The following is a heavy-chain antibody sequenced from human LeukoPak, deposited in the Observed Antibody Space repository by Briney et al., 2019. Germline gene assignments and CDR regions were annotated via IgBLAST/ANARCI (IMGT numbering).Heavy chain of an antibody. CDR1: GFTFSSYW. V-gene: IGHV3-7*01. J-gene: IGHJ6*03. D-gene: IGHD3-3*01. Sequence: GGSLRLSCAASGFTFSSYWMSWVRQAPGKGLEWVANIKQDGSEKYYVDSVKGRFTISRDNAKNSLYLRMNSLRAEDTAVYYCARLNYDFWSGVWEGYYMDVWGKGATVTVSS. CDR2: IKQDGSEK. CDR3: ARLNYDFWSGVWEGYYMDV.